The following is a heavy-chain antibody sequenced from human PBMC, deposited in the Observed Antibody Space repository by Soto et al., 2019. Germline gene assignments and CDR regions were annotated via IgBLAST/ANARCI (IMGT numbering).Heavy chain of an antibody. V-gene: IGHV3-23*01. CDR3: AKDPGMIVVDELY. J-gene: IGHJ4*02. Sequence: EVQLLESGGGLVQPGGSLRLSCAASGFTFSSYAMSWVRQAPGKGLEWVSAISGSGGSTYYADSVKGRFTISRDNSKNALYLQMNSLRAEDTAVYYGAKDPGMIVVDELYWGQGTLVTVSS. D-gene: IGHD3-22*01. CDR1: GFTFSSYA. CDR2: ISGSGGST.